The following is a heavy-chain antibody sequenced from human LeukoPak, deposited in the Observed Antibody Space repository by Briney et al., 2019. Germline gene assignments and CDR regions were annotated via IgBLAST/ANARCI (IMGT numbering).Heavy chain of an antibody. CDR3: ARVVYGDYYFDY. J-gene: IGHJ4*02. CDR1: GASISTSHW. D-gene: IGHD4-17*01. CDR2: IYHNGRT. Sequence: SETLSLTCAVSGASISTSHWWSWVRQPPGKGLEWIGEIYHNGRTNYNPSLKSRVTISVDTSKNQFSLKLSSVTAADTAVYYCARVVYGDYYFDYWGQGTLVTVSS. V-gene: IGHV4-4*02.